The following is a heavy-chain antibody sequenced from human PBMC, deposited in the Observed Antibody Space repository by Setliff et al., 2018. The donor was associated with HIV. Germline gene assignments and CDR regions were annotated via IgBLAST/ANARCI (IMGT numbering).Heavy chain of an antibody. Sequence: GASVKVSCKVSGGSFSSFAISWVRQAPGHGLEWMGGIIPVSGTTNYAQKVQGRVTLSADESTSTAYMQLSSLTSEDTAVYYCARGRWLQSFDYWGQGTLVTVS. D-gene: IGHD5-12*01. J-gene: IGHJ4*02. CDR1: GGSFSSFA. V-gene: IGHV1-69*13. CDR3: ARGRWLQSFDY. CDR2: IIPVSGTT.